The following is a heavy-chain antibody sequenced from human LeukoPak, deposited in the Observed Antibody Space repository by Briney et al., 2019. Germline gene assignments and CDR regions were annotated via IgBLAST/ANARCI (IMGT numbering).Heavy chain of an antibody. CDR1: GFTFSTYA. D-gene: IGHD6-13*01. CDR3: AKTLGSWYLDFQH. CDR2: ISGSDDGT. J-gene: IGHJ1*01. Sequence: GGSLRLSCAASGFTFSTYAMSWVRQIPGKGLEWVSAISGSDDGTYYTDSVKGRFTISRDNSRNTLYLQMNTLRAEDTAVYYCAKTLGSWYLDFQHWGQGTLVTVSS. V-gene: IGHV3-23*01.